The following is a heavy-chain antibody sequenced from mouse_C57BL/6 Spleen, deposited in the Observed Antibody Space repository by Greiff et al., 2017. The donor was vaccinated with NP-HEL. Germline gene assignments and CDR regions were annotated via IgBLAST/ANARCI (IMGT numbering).Heavy chain of an antibody. CDR2: IYPRSGNT. CDR1: GYTFTSYG. V-gene: IGHV1-81*01. Sequence: VKLQESGAELARPGASVKLSCKASGYTFTSYGISWVKQRTGQGLEWIGEIYPRSGNTYYNEKFKGKATLTADKSSSTAYMELRSLTSEDSAVYFCARGVIEGEFDYWGQGTTLTVSS. D-gene: IGHD1-1*01. CDR3: ARGVIEGEFDY. J-gene: IGHJ2*01.